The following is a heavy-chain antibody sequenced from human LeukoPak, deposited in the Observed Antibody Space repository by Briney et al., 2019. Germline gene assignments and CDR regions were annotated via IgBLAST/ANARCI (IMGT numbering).Heavy chain of an antibody. CDR2: ISSSSSTI. CDR3: ARAEFWSGYFLSAYYYYGIDV. Sequence: GSLILSCAASGFTFSSYSMNWVRQAPGKGLEWVSYISSSSSTIYYADSVKGRFTISRDNAKNSLYLQMNSLRAEDTAVYYCARAEFWSGYFLSAYYYYGIDVWGQGTTVTVSS. J-gene: IGHJ6*02. D-gene: IGHD3-3*01. CDR1: GFTFSSYS. V-gene: IGHV3-48*01.